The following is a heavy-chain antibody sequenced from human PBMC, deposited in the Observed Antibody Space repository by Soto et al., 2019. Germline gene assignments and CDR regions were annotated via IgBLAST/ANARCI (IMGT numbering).Heavy chain of an antibody. CDR1: GYTFTSYG. V-gene: IGHV1-18*01. CDR2: ISAYNGNT. J-gene: IGHJ5*02. Sequence: ASVKVSCKPSGYTFTSYGITWVRQAPGQGLEWMGWISAYNGNTNYAQKFQGRVTISRDNAKNTLYLQMNSLRAEDTAVYYCARDGGYSYGYLSPWGQGTLVTVSS. D-gene: IGHD5-18*01. CDR3: ARDGGYSYGYLSP.